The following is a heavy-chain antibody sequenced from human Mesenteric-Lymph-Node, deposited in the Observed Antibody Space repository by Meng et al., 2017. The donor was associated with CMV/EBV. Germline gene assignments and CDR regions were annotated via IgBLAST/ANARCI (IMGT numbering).Heavy chain of an antibody. CDR2: ISYDGNNK. V-gene: IGHV3-30-3*01. D-gene: IGHD1-26*01. J-gene: IGHJ3*02. Sequence: ASGFTFSNYAMHWVRQAPGKGLEWVAAISYDGNNKHYGDSVEGRFSISRDNSRNTLSLQMSSLRAEDTAVYYCARDSSGSFDAFDIWGQGTMVTVSS. CDR3: ARDSSGSFDAFDI. CDR1: GFTFSNYA.